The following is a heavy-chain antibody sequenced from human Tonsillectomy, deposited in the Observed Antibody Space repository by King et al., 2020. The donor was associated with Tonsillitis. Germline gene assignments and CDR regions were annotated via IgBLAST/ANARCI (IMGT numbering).Heavy chain of an antibody. CDR2: IYYSGST. J-gene: IGHJ2*01. CDR3: ARLDGWLQLHGYFEL. Sequence: VQLQESGPGLVKPSETLSLTCSVSGGSISSYYWSWIRQPPGKGLEWIGDIYYSGSTNYNPSLKSRVTISVDTSKNQFSLKLSSVTAADTAVYYCARLDGWLQLHGYFELWGRGTLVTVSS. CDR1: GGSISSYY. V-gene: IGHV4-59*08. D-gene: IGHD5-24*01.